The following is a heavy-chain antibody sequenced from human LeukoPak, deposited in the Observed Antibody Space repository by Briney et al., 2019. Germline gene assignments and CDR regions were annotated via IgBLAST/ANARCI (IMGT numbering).Heavy chain of an antibody. CDR3: ARSILVVPVASHYNYGVDV. Sequence: GRSLRLSCAASGFTFSSYAMHWVRQAPGQRLEWMGWINAGNGNTRYSQKFQGGVTITRDTSASTAYMELSSLRSEDTAVYYCARSILVVPVASHYNYGVDVWGQGTTVTVSS. D-gene: IGHD2-2*01. V-gene: IGHV1-3*01. CDR2: INAGNGNT. J-gene: IGHJ6*02. CDR1: GFTFSSYA.